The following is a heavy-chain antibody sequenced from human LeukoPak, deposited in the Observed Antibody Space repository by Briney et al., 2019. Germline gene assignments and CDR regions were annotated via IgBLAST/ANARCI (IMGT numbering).Heavy chain of an antibody. D-gene: IGHD4-17*01. J-gene: IGHJ4*02. V-gene: IGHV4-30-4*08. CDR1: GGSISSSSYY. Sequence: SETLSLTCTVSGGSISSSSYYWGWIRQPPGKGLEWIGYIYYSGSTYYIPSLKSRVTISVDTSENQFSLKLSSVTAADTAVYYCARDRLGYGDLGYWGQGTLVTVSS. CDR3: ARDRLGYGDLGY. CDR2: IYYSGST.